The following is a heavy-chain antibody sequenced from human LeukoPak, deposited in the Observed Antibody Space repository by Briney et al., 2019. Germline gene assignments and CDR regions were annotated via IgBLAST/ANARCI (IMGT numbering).Heavy chain of an antibody. D-gene: IGHD2-21*02. Sequence: GGSLRLSCTASGFTFNSYRMNWVRQAPGKGLEWVSSISSRSNSKYYADSVKGRVTISRDNAKNSVSLQMNSLRDADTALYYCVRAGGDYPFDYWGQGTLVPVSS. J-gene: IGHJ4*02. V-gene: IGHV3-21*01. CDR1: GFTFNSYR. CDR3: VRAGGDYPFDY. CDR2: ISSRSNSK.